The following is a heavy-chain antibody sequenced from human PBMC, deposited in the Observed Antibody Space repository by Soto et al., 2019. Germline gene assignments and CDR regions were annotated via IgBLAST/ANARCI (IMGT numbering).Heavy chain of an antibody. CDR1: GFTFSSYS. CDR2: IGSGGDNI. CDR3: GRDAVRGALLAVHY. V-gene: IGHV3-48*04. J-gene: IGHJ4*02. D-gene: IGHD3-10*01. Sequence: DVQLVESGGGWVQVGESLRLSCAASGFTFSSYSMNWVRQSPGKGLEWGCYIGSGGDNIKCADSVKVRFTISRDNAKNSLYLQLNSLSVDGTAVSYCGRDAVRGALLAVHYWGLGTLVTVSS.